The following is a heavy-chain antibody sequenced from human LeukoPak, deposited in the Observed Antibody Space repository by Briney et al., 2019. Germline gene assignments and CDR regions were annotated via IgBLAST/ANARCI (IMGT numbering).Heavy chain of an antibody. CDR3: ASTGYCSSTSCYANSWFDP. CDR2: ISVSGNT. CDR1: GFTLSSYA. J-gene: IGHJ5*02. D-gene: IGHD2-2*03. Sequence: GGSLRLSCAASGFTLSSYAMSWVRQAPGKGLEWVSAISVSGNTYHADSVKGRFTISRDNAKNSLYLQMNSLRAEDTAVYYCASTGYCSSTSCYANSWFDPWGQGTLVTVSS. V-gene: IGHV3-23*01.